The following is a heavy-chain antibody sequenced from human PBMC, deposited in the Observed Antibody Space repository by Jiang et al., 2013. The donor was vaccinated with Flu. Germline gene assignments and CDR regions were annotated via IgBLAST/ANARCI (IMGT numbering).Heavy chain of an antibody. J-gene: IGHJ1*01. CDR3: ASHYYDSSGYYEGYFQH. Sequence: EVKKPGSSVKVSCKASGGTFSSYAISWVRQAPGQGLEWMGGIIPIFGTANYAQKFQGRVTITADESTSTAYMELSSLRSEDTAVYYCASHYYDSSGYYEGYFQHWGQGTLVTVSS. CDR1: GGTFSSYA. CDR2: IIPIFGTA. D-gene: IGHD3-22*01. V-gene: IGHV1-69*01.